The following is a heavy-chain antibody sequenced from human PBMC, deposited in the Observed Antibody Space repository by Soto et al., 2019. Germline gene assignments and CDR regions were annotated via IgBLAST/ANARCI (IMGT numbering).Heavy chain of an antibody. J-gene: IGHJ4*02. V-gene: IGHV3-33*01. Sequence: GGSLRLSCAASGFTFSSYGMHWVRQAPGKGLEWVAVIWYDGSNKYYADSVKGRFTISRDNSKNTLYLQMNSLRAEDTAVYYCARGPRRGYSYGSLYFDYWAQATLDTVSS. CDR3: ARGPRRGYSYGSLYFDY. D-gene: IGHD5-18*01. CDR2: IWYDGSNK. CDR1: GFTFSSYG.